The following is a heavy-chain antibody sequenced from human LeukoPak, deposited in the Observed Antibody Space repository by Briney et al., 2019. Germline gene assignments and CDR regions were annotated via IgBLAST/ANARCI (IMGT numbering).Heavy chain of an antibody. CDR1: GFIFSSYD. Sequence: GGSLRLSCAASGFIFSSYDMHWVRQVTGKGLEWVSGIGTAGDTYYSGPVKGRFTISRENAKNSLYLQMNSLRAGDTAVYYCARAPYCGGDCWDAMDVWGQGTTVTVSS. D-gene: IGHD2-21*02. CDR3: ARAPYCGGDCWDAMDV. J-gene: IGHJ6*02. V-gene: IGHV3-13*04. CDR2: IGTAGDT.